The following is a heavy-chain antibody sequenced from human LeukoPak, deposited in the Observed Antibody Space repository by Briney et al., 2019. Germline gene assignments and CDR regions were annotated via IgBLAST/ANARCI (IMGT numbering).Heavy chain of an antibody. CDR2: INPNSGGT. D-gene: IGHD3-10*01. J-gene: IGHJ4*01. CDR3: ARGGSVRGVLESFDY. Sequence: ASVKVSCKASGYTFTGYYMHWVRQAPGQGLEWMGWINPNSGGTNYAQKFQGRVTMTRDTSISTAYMELSRLRSDDTAVYYCARGGSVRGVLESFDYWGHGTLVTVSP. V-gene: IGHV1-2*02. CDR1: GYTFTGYY.